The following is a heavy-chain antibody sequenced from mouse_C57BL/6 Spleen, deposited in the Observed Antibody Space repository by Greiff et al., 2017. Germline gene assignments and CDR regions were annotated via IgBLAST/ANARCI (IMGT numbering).Heavy chain of an antibody. D-gene: IGHD2-3*01. CDR1: GYAFSSSW. CDR3: ARPSMIPSLNFDY. V-gene: IGHV1-82*01. Sequence: VQLQQSGPELVKPGASVKISCKASGYAFSSSWMNWVKQRPGQGLEWIGRIYPGDGDTNYNGKFKGKATLTADQSSSTAYMQLSSLTSEDSAVYFGARPSMIPSLNFDYWGQGTTLTVSS. J-gene: IGHJ2*01. CDR2: IYPGDGDT.